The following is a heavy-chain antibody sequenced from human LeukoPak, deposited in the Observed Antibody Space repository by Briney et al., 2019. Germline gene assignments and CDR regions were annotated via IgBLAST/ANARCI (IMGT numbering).Heavy chain of an antibody. CDR3: AKDLPFDY. V-gene: IGHV3-23*01. J-gene: IGHJ4*02. Sequence: GGSLRLSCAASGFTFSSYSMNWVRQAPGKGLEWVSDINGSGGSTYYADSVKGRFTISRDNSKNTLYLQMNSLRGEDTAVYYCAKDLPFDYWGQGTLVTVSS. CDR2: INGSGGST. CDR1: GFTFSSYS.